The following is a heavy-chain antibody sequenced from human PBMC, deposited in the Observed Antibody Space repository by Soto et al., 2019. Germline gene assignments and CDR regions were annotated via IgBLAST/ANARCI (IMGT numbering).Heavy chain of an antibody. V-gene: IGHV1-46*03. CDR3: ARVGFMITFGGVTPYAFDI. Sequence: GASVKVSCKASGYTFTSYYMHWVRQAPGQGLEWMGIINPSGGSTSYAQKFQGRVTMTRDTSTSTVYMELSSLRSEDTAVYYCARVGFMITFGGVTPYAFDIWGQGTMVTVSS. D-gene: IGHD3-16*01. CDR2: INPSGGST. CDR1: GYTFTSYY. J-gene: IGHJ3*02.